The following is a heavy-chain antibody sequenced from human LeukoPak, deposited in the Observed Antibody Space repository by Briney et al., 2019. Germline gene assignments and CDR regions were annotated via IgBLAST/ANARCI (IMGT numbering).Heavy chain of an antibody. D-gene: IGHD2-15*01. J-gene: IGHJ4*02. Sequence: GGSLRLSCAASGFTFSSYAMSWVRQAPGKGLEWVSGISGSGGSTYYADPVKGRFTISRDNSKNTLYLQMNSLRADDTAVYYCAKGGDIVVVVAANFDYWGQGTLVTVSS. CDR3: AKGGDIVVVVAANFDY. CDR2: ISGSGGST. CDR1: GFTFSSYA. V-gene: IGHV3-23*01.